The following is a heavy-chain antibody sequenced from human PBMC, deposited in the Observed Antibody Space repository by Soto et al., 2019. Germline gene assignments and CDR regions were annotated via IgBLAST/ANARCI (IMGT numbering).Heavy chain of an antibody. CDR1: GGTFSSYA. V-gene: IGHV1-69*13. CDR3: ARDQIRRIAARPHYYYYGMDV. J-gene: IGHJ6*02. D-gene: IGHD6-6*01. Sequence: ASVKVSCKASGGTFSSYAISWVRQAPGQGLEWMGGIIPIFGTANYAQKFQGRVTITADESTSTAYMELSSLRSEDTAVYYCARDQIRRIAARPHYYYYGMDVWGQGTTVTVSS. CDR2: IIPIFGTA.